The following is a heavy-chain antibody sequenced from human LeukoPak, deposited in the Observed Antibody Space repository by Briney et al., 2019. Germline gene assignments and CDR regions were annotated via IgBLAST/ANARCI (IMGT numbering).Heavy chain of an antibody. V-gene: IGHV3-23*01. D-gene: IGHD6-13*01. Sequence: PVGSLRLSCAASGFTFSSYAMTSVRESPGKGVEWVSGISGSGGNTYYTDSVRGRLSISRDNSKNTLYLQVNSLRAEDTAVYYCAREPKYSSSWYTTCDSWGQGTLVTVSS. CDR2: ISGSGGNT. CDR3: AREPKYSSSWYTTCDS. J-gene: IGHJ5*01. CDR1: GFTFSSYA.